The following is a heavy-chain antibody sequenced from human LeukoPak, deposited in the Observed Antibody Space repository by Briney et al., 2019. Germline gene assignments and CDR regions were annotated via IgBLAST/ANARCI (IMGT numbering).Heavy chain of an antibody. D-gene: IGHD2/OR15-2a*01. Sequence: PGGSLRLSCAASGFTFSSYGMHWVRQAPGKGLERVAVIWYDGSNKYYADSVKGRFTISRDNSKNTLYLQMNSLRAEDTAVYYCAREISSTESAFDIWGQGTMVTVSS. CDR3: AREISSTESAFDI. CDR2: IWYDGSNK. V-gene: IGHV3-33*01. CDR1: GFTFSSYG. J-gene: IGHJ3*02.